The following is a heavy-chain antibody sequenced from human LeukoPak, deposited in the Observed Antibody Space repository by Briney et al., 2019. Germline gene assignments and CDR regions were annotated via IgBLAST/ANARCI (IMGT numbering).Heavy chain of an antibody. V-gene: IGHV3-21*01. CDR2: ISITRSYI. D-gene: IGHD2-15*01. CDR1: GFTFSSYT. CDR3: AREGFPAAYDY. Sequence: GGSLRLSCAASGFTFSSYTMNWVRQAPGKGLEWVSSISITRSYIYYADSVKGRFTISRDNAKNLLYLQMNSLRAEHTAVYYCAREGFPAAYDYWGQGTLVTVSS. J-gene: IGHJ4*02.